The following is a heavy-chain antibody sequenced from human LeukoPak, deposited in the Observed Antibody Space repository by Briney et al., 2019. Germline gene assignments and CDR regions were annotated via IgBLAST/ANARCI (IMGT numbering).Heavy chain of an antibody. V-gene: IGHV3-48*04. CDR1: GFTFSSYW. D-gene: IGHD2-15*01. Sequence: GGSLRLSCAASGFTFSSYWMSWVRQAPGKGLEWVSYISSSGSTIYYADSVKGRFTISRDNAKNSLYLQMNSLRAEDTAVYYCARIVVVVAATYMDVWGKGTTVTVSS. CDR3: ARIVVVVAATYMDV. CDR2: ISSSGSTI. J-gene: IGHJ6*03.